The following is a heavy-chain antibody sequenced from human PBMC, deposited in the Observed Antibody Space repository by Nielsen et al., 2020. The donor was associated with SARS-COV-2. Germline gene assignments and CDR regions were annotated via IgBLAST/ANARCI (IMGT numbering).Heavy chain of an antibody. Sequence: GESLKISCAASGLTFDDYAMHWVRQAPGKGLEWVANIKQDGSEKYYADSVKGRFTISRDNAKNSLYLQMNSLRAEDTALYYCAKTGVRGSDYWGQGTLVTVSS. CDR2: IKQDGSEK. J-gene: IGHJ4*02. V-gene: IGHV3-7*03. CDR1: GLTFDDYA. D-gene: IGHD3-10*01. CDR3: AKTGVRGSDY.